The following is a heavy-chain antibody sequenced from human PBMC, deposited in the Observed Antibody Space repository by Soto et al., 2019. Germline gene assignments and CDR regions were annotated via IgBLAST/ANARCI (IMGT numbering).Heavy chain of an antibody. CDR1: GYTFIDYY. CDR3: ARDSRGGYYYYGMDV. J-gene: IGHJ6*02. D-gene: IGHD3-3*01. CDR2: VNPNSGDT. V-gene: IGHV1-2*04. Sequence: GASVKVSCKASGYTFIDYYIHWVRQAPGQGLEWMGWVNPNSGDTNYAQKFQGWVTMTRDTSITTAYMELSRLTSDDTAVYFCARDSRGGYYYYGMDVWGQGTTVTVS.